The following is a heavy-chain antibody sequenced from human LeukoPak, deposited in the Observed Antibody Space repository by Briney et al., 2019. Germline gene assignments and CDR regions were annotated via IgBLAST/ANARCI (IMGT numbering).Heavy chain of an antibody. CDR1: GGSISSISYY. V-gene: IGHV4-39*01. J-gene: IGHJ4*02. CDR2: IYYSGST. CDR3: ARLPPSPFDY. Sequence: PSETLSLTCTVSGGSISSISYYWGWIRQPPGKGLEWIGSIYYSGSTYYNPSLKSRVTISVDTSENQFSLKLSSVTAADTAVYYCARLPPSPFDYWGQGTLVTVSS.